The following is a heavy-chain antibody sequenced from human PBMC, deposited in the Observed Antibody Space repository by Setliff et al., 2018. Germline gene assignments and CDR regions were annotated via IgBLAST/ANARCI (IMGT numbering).Heavy chain of an antibody. CDR1: GQSFSDYY. V-gene: IGHV4-34*01. CDR3: ARDRQYCSSPTCYSSYFYYYGMDV. Sequence: SETLSLTCAIYGQSFSDYYWSWVRQPPGKGLEWIGEIYHSGSTSYNPSLKSRVTISVDTSKNQFSLKLSSVTAADTAVYYCARDRQYCSSPTCYSSYFYYYGMDVWGQGTTVTVSS. J-gene: IGHJ6*02. D-gene: IGHD2-2*02. CDR2: IYHSGST.